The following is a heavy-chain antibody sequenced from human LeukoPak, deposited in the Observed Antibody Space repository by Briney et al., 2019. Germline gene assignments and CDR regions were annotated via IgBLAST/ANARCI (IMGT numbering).Heavy chain of an antibody. CDR1: GFTFDDYG. CDR2: INWNGGST. CDR3: ARGDDNTAMVRGAFDI. V-gene: IGHV3-20*04. Sequence: GGSPRLSCAASGFTFDDYGMSWVRQAPGKGLEWVFGINWNGGSTGYADSVKGRFTISRDNAKNSLYLQMNSLRAEDTALYYCARGDDNTAMVRGAFDIWGQGTMVTVSS. J-gene: IGHJ3*02. D-gene: IGHD5-18*01.